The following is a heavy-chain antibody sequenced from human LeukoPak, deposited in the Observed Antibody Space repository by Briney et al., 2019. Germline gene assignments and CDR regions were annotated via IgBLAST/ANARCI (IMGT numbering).Heavy chain of an antibody. CDR3: ARDLSPSYGFDY. J-gene: IGHJ4*02. Sequence: PSETLSLICTVSGGSISSYYWSWIRQPPGKGLEWIGYIYYSGSTNYNPSLKSRVTISVDTSKNQFSLKLSSVTAADTAVYYCARDLSPSYGFDYWGQGTLVTVSS. CDR2: IYYSGST. V-gene: IGHV4-59*01. CDR1: GGSISSYY. D-gene: IGHD5-18*01.